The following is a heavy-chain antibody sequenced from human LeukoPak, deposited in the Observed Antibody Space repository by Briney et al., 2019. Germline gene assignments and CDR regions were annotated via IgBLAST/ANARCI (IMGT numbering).Heavy chain of an antibody. CDR1: EFTFSSYW. CDR3: ARITMIVVVINSWFDP. D-gene: IGHD3-22*01. J-gene: IGHJ5*02. Sequence: GGSLRLSCAASEFTFSSYWMSWVRKAPGKGLEWVANIKQDGSEKYYVDSVKGRFTISRDNAKNSLYLQMNSLRAEDTAVYYCARITMIVVVINSWFDPWGQGTLVTVSS. CDR2: IKQDGSEK. V-gene: IGHV3-7*01.